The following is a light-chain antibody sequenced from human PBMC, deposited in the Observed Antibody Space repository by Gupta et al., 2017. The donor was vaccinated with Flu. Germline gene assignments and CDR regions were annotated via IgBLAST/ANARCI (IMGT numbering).Light chain of an antibody. CDR2: KAS. CDR1: HSISSW. CDR3: QQYSTYPWT. V-gene: IGKV1-5*03. J-gene: IGKJ1*01. Sequence: DIQMTQSPSTLSASVGDRITITCRASHSISSWLAWYQQKPGKAPNVLIYKASSLESGVPSRFSGSESGTEFTLTITSLQPDDFGTYYCQQYSTYPWTFGRGTKVEI.